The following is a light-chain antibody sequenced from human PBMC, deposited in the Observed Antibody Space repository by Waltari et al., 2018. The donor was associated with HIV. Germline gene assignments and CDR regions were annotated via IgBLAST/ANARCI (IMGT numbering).Light chain of an antibody. Sequence: QSALTQPASVSGSPGQSITISCTGTSSDVGGYHYVSWYQQHPGKAPKLMIYEVSNRPSGVSKRFSGSKSGNTDSLTISGLQAEDEADYYCSSYTSSSTWVFGGGTKLTVL. V-gene: IGLV2-14*01. J-gene: IGLJ3*02. CDR2: EVS. CDR1: SSDVGGYHY. CDR3: SSYTSSSTWV.